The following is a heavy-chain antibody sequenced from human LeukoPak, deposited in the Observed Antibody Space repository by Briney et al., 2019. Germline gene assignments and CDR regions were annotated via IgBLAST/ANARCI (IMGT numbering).Heavy chain of an antibody. V-gene: IGHV3-23*01. CDR2: ISNSGGST. J-gene: IGHJ4*02. CDR3: AKRESGSYRN. Sequence: SGGSLRLSCAASGFTFGNHAMNWVRQAPGKGLEWVSDISNSGGSTDYADSVKGRFTISRDNPKNTLYLQMNSLRVEDTAVYYCAKRESGSYRNWGQGTLVSVSS. D-gene: IGHD3-10*01. CDR1: GFTFGNHA.